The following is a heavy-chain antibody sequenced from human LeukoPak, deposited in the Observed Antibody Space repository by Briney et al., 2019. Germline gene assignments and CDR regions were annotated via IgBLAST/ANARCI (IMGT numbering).Heavy chain of an antibody. CDR1: GFTFSSYS. Sequence: GGSLRLSCAASGFTFSSYSMNWVRQAPGKGLEWVSTISNSGDRTYYADSVKGRFTISRDNSKNTLYLQMNSLRTEDTAVYYCAKDFVPRGGSYFPGFDYWGQGTLVIVSS. CDR2: ISNSGDRT. D-gene: IGHD1-26*01. V-gene: IGHV3-23*01. J-gene: IGHJ4*02. CDR3: AKDFVPRGGSYFPGFDY.